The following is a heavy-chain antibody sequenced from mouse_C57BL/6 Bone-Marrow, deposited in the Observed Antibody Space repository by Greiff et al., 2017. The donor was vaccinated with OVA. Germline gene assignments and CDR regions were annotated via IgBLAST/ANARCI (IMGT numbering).Heavy chain of an antibody. CDR3: PLLGGYAMDY. D-gene: IGHD1-1*01. CDR1: GYTFTDYE. V-gene: IGHV1-15*01. CDR2: IDPETGGT. Sequence: QVQLQQSGAELVRPGASVTLSCKASGYTFTDYEMHWVKQTPVHGLEWIGAIDPETGGTAYNQKFKGKAILTADKSSSTAYMELRSLTSEDFAVYYCPLLGGYAMDYWGQGTSVTVSS. J-gene: IGHJ4*01.